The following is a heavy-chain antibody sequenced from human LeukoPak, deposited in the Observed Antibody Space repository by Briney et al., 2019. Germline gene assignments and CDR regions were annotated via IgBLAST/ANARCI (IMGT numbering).Heavy chain of an antibody. J-gene: IGHJ5*02. CDR3: ARDPPYYDILTGYYNDDWFDP. Sequence: SVKVSCKASGGTFSSYAISWVRQAPGQGLEWMGGIIPIFGTANYAQKFQGRVTITADESTSTAYMELSSLRSEDTAVYYCARDPPYYDILTGYYNDDWFDPRGQGTLVTVSS. D-gene: IGHD3-9*01. CDR2: IIPIFGTA. CDR1: GGTFSSYA. V-gene: IGHV1-69*01.